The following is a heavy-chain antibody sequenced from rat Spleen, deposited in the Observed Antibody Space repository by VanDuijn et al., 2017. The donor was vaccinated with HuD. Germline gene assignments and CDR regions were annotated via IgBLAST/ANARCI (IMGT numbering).Heavy chain of an antibody. CDR1: GFSLTDYS. D-gene: IGHD1-5*01. V-gene: IGHV2S30*01. J-gene: IGHJ2*01. CDR3: TREGIGTTTDY. CDR2: MNYNGDT. Sequence: QVQLKESGPGLVQPSQTPSLTCTVSGFSLTDYSVHWVRHPPGKSLEWMGRMNYNGDTYYNSALKSRLSISRDTSKSQVFLKVNSLKTEDTGIYYCTREGIGTTTDYWGQGVMVTVSS.